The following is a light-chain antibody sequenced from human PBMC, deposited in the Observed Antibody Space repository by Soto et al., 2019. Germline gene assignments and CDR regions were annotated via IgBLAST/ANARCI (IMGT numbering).Light chain of an antibody. CDR2: KVS. J-gene: IGKJ1*01. Sequence: DIVMTQTPLSSPVTLGQAASISCRSSQSLVHNDGNTYLSWFQQRPGQPPRLLIYKVSDRFSGVPDRFSGSGAGTDFTLTIRRLEAEDLEVYYCMHATQSPWTFGQGTKVDIK. V-gene: IGKV2-24*01. CDR1: QSLVHNDGNTY. CDR3: MHATQSPWT.